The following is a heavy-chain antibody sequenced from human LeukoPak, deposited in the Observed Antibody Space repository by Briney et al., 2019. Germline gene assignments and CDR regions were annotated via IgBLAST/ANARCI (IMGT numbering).Heavy chain of an antibody. CDR1: GGSISSYY. J-gene: IGHJ4*02. D-gene: IGHD3-22*01. V-gene: IGHV4-59*01. CDR2: TYYSGST. Sequence: SETLSLTCTVSGGSISSYYWSWIRQPPGKGLEWIGYTYYSGSTNYNPSLKSRVTISVDTSKNQFSLKLSSVTAADTAVYYSARDLDYYDSSVFGYWGQGTLVTVSS. CDR3: ARDLDYYDSSVFGY.